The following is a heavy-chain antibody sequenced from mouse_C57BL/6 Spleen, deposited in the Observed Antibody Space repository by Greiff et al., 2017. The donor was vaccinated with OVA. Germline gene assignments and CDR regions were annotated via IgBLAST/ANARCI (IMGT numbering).Heavy chain of an antibody. CDR2: IHPNSGST. V-gene: IGHV1-64*01. CDR3: AREAYGSSSGYFDV. J-gene: IGHJ1*03. Sequence: QVQLKQPGAELVKPGASVKLSCKASGYTFTSYWMHWVKQRPGQGLEWIGMIHPNSGSTNYNEKFKSKATLTVDKSSSTAYMQLSSLTSEDSAVYYCAREAYGSSSGYFDVWGTGTTVTVSS. D-gene: IGHD1-1*01. CDR1: GYTFTSYW.